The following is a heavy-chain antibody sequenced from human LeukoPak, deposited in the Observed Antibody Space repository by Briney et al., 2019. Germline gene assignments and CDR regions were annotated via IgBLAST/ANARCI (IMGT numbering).Heavy chain of an antibody. J-gene: IGHJ6*02. CDR3: SGGYDSDYFFYYGMDV. CDR1: GFTFTDYY. D-gene: IGHD5-12*01. CDR2: ISSSSRST. Sequence: PGGSLRLPCAASGFTFTDYYMSWIRQAPGKGLEWVSYISSSSRSTTYADSVKGRFTISRDNAKNSLYLQMNSLRAEDTAVYYCSGGYDSDYFFYYGMDVWGQGTTVTVSS. V-gene: IGHV3-11*06.